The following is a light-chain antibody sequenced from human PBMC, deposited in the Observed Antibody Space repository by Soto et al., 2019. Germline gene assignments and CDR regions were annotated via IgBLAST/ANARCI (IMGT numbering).Light chain of an antibody. CDR2: SAS. J-gene: IGKJ1*01. CDR1: QDISNR. CDR3: QQYGNSPWT. V-gene: IGKV1-17*03. Sequence: DIQVTQSPSAMSAAVGDRVTITCRTSQDISNRLGWFQQRPGKAPKRLISSASTLETGVPSRFSGTGSGTEFTLTISSLQPEDFAVYHCQQYGNSPWTFGQGTKVEIK.